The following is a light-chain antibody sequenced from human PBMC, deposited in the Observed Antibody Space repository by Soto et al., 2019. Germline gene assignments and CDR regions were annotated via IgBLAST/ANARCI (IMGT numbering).Light chain of an antibody. CDR3: QQRTKLIT. CDR2: GAS. CDR1: QSVSSSS. J-gene: IGKJ5*01. Sequence: VWTNYKSTLSXXPGEXATLXXGASQSVSSSSLAWYQQKPFQPPSLLFYGASSIATVIPYRFPGSGSGTDFTLPITSLEREDFAVYYLQQRTKLITFG. V-gene: IGKV3D-20*02.